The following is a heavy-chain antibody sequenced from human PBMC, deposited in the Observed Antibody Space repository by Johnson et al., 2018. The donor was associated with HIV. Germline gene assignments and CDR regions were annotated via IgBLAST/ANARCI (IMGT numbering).Heavy chain of an antibody. CDR1: GFTVSNNY. J-gene: IGHJ3*02. CDR3: ARDGELLIIGPDAFDI. D-gene: IGHD3-9*01. Sequence: VQLMESGGGLVQPGGSLRLSCAASGFTVSNNYMSWVRQAPGKGLEWVSVLFSGGTTYYADSVRGRFTISRDNSKNTFFLQMNSLRAEDTALYYCARDGELLIIGPDAFDIWGQGTMVTVSS. V-gene: IGHV3-66*01. CDR2: LFSGGTT.